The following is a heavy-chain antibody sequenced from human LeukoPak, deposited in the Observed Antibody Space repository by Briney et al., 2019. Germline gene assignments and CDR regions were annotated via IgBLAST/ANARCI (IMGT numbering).Heavy chain of an antibody. CDR2: IYHSGST. CDR1: GDSISSGGYS. V-gene: IGHV4-30-2*01. Sequence: SETLSLTCAVSGDSISSGGYSWSWIRQPPGKGLEWIGYIYHSGSTYYNPSLKSRVTISVDRSKNQFSLKLSSVTAADTAVYYCAREQYYDILTGYSGNAFDIWGQGTMVTVSS. J-gene: IGHJ3*02. D-gene: IGHD3-9*01. CDR3: AREQYYDILTGYSGNAFDI.